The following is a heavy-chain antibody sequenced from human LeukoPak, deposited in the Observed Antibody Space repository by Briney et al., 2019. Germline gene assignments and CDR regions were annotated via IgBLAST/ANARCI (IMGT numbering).Heavy chain of an antibody. V-gene: IGHV3-23*01. CDR3: AKGELRFLEWLPGDYFDY. CDR1: GFTFSSYA. Sequence: GGSPRLSCAASGFTFSSYAMSWVRQAPGKGLEWVSAISGSAYSTYYADSVKGRFTISRDNSKKTLYLQMNSLRAEGTAVYYCAKGELRFLEWLPGDYFDYWGQGNLVPVSS. CDR2: ISGSAYST. D-gene: IGHD3-3*01. J-gene: IGHJ4*02.